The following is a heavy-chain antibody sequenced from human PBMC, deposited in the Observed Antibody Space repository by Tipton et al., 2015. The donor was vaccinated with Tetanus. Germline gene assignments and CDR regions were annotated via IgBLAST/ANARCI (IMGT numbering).Heavy chain of an antibody. CDR2: LYYTGSV. J-gene: IGHJ6*02. CDR1: GGSVNIASYS. V-gene: IGHV4-61*01. D-gene: IGHD6-13*01. Sequence: TLSLTCTVSGGSVNIASYSWSWIRRPPGKGLEWIGNLYYTGSVHDNPSLQRRVTISAGASKNQFSLKLTSVTAADTAIYYCARRGNQSSSSSGGLDVWGQGTTVTVSS. CDR3: ARRGNQSSSSSGGLDV.